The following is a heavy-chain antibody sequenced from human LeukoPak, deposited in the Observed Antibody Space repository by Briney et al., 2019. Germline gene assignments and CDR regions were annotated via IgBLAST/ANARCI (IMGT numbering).Heavy chain of an antibody. D-gene: IGHD6-13*01. CDR2: IFHSGTT. V-gene: IGHV4-4*02. CDR3: ARSIAADLDY. J-gene: IGHJ4*02. CDR1: GDPFSDNIY. Sequence: SGTLSLTCTVSGDPFSDNIYWSWVRPPPGKGLEWIGQIFHSGTTIYSPSLRSRVTISADKSKNQFSLYLTSVTAADTAVYFCARSIAADLDYWAQGTLVTVSS.